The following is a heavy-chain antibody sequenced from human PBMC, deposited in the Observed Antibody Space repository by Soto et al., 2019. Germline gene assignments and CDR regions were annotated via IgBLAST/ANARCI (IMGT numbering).Heavy chain of an antibody. J-gene: IGHJ2*01. CDR1: GFTFSDYA. CDR2: ISATGGNI. Sequence: XVSLRLSCVASGFTFSDYAMTWVRQAPGKGLEWVATISATGGNIEYTDSLKGRFTISRDNSKNTLYLQLNGLTSDDTAVHYCAKVAGGLGYFDLWGRGTLVTSPQ. CDR3: AKVAGGLGYFDL. V-gene: IGHV3-23*01. D-gene: IGHD3-16*01.